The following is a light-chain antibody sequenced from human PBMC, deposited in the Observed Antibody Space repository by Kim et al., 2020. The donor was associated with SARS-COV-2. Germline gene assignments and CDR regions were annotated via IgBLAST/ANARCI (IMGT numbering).Light chain of an antibody. Sequence: QSVLTQPPSVSGAPGQRVTISCTGSSSNIGAGYDVNWYQQFPGTAPKLLIYGNSNRPSGVPDRFSGSKSGTSASLAITGLQAEDETDYYCQPYDSSLSGYVFGTGTKVTVL. J-gene: IGLJ1*01. CDR3: QPYDSSLSGYV. CDR1: SSNIGAGYD. V-gene: IGLV1-40*01. CDR2: GNS.